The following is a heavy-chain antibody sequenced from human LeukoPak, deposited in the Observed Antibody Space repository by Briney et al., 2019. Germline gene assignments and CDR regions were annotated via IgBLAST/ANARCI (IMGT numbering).Heavy chain of an antibody. Sequence: ASVKVSCKASGYTFTGYYMHWVRQAPGQGLEWMGWISAYNGNTNYAQKLQGRVTMTTDTSTSTAYMELRSLRSDDTAVYYCARDTHMVRGVIIRGLYYYGMDVWGQGTTVTVSS. J-gene: IGHJ6*02. V-gene: IGHV1-18*04. CDR3: ARDTHMVRGVIIRGLYYYGMDV. CDR1: GYTFTGYY. CDR2: ISAYNGNT. D-gene: IGHD3-10*01.